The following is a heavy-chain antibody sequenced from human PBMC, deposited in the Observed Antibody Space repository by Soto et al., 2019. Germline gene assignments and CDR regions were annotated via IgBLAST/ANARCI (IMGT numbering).Heavy chain of an antibody. CDR2: IYYSGST. Sequence: SETLSLTCTVSGGSISSSTYYWGWIRQPPGKGLEWIGYIYYSGSTYYNPSLKSRVTISVDTSKNQFSLKLSSVTAADTAVYYCARGQNCISTSCYASGWFDPWGQGTLVTVSS. CDR3: ARGQNCISTSCYASGWFDP. D-gene: IGHD2-2*01. V-gene: IGHV4-30-4*08. J-gene: IGHJ5*02. CDR1: GGSISSSTYY.